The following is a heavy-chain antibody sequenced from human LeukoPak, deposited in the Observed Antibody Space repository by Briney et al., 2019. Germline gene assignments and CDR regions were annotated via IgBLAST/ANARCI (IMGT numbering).Heavy chain of an antibody. CDR2: IYYSGST. D-gene: IGHD3-22*01. CDR1: GGSISSYY. CDR3: ARGGGSRLRLYDSSGYYPDY. Sequence: SETLSLTCTVSGGSISSYYWSWIRQPPGKGLEGIGYIYYSGSTNYNPSLKSRVTISVDTSKNQFSLKLSSVTAADTAVYYCARGGGSRLRLYDSSGYYPDYWGQGTLVTVSS. J-gene: IGHJ4*02. V-gene: IGHV4-59*01.